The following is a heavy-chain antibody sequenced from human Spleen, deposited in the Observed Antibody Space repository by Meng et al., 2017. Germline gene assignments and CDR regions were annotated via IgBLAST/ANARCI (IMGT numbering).Heavy chain of an antibody. CDR3: AKGLGYGSGNDMDV. D-gene: IGHD3-10*01. Sequence: GGSLRLSCAASGFTFSSYAMTWVRQAPGKGLEWVSTISGSGGSTYYADSVKGRFTISRDNSKNTLYLQMNSLRAEDTAIYYCAKGLGYGSGNDMDVWGQGTTVNGAS. CDR2: ISGSGGST. J-gene: IGHJ6*01. V-gene: IGHV3-23*01. CDR1: GFTFSSYA.